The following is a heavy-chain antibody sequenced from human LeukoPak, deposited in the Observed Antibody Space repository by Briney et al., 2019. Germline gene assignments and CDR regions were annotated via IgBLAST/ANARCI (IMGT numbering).Heavy chain of an antibody. CDR2: ISAYNGNT. CDR3: ARVSPILGYCSGGSCYLDY. V-gene: IGHV1-18*01. D-gene: IGHD2-15*01. J-gene: IGHJ4*02. Sequence: ASVKVSCKASGYTFTSYGISWVRQALGQGLEWMGWISAYNGNTNYAQKLQGRVTMTTDTSTSTAYMELRSLRSDDTAVYYCARVSPILGYCSGGSCYLDYWGQGTLVTVSS. CDR1: GYTFTSYG.